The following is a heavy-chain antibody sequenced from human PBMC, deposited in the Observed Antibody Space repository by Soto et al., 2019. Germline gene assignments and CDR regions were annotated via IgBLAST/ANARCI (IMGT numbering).Heavy chain of an antibody. Sequence: SSETLSLTCTVSGGSVSSGSYYWSWIRQPPGKGLEWIRYIYYSGSTNYNPSLKSRVTISVDTSKNQFSLKLSSVTAADTAVYYCARRISGSYYEALYWFDPWGQGTLVTVSS. D-gene: IGHD3-10*01. CDR3: ARRISGSYYEALYWFDP. V-gene: IGHV4-61*01. CDR2: IYYSGST. CDR1: GGSVSSGSYY. J-gene: IGHJ5*02.